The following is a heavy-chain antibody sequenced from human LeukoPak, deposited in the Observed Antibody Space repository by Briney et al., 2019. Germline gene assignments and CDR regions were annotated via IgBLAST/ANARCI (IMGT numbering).Heavy chain of an antibody. CDR2: IYYSGYT. D-gene: IGHD3-22*01. CDR3: ARASGYYYGDFDY. CDR1: GGSIGSNNYY. J-gene: IGHJ4*02. Sequence: SETLSLTCTVSGGSIGSNNYYWGWIRQPPGKGLEWIGSIYYSGYTYYNPSLKSRVTISVDTSKNQFSLKLSSVTAAVTAVYYCARASGYYYGDFDYWGQGTRVTVSS. V-gene: IGHV4-39*07.